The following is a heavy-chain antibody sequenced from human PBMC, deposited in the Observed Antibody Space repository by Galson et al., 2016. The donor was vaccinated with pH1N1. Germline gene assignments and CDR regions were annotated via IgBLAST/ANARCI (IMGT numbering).Heavy chain of an antibody. CDR2: IYYSGNT. CDR3: ARGRVYDILTGSSYYFDY. V-gene: IGHV4-30-4*08. Sequence: TLSLTCAVSGDFISSGDYFWSWIRQPPGKGLEWIGYIYYSGNTFYNPSLKSRVTISLDTSKTQFSLKLSSVTATDTAIYYCARGRVYDILTGSSYYFDYWGQGTLVTVSS. J-gene: IGHJ4*02. CDR1: GDFISSGDYF. D-gene: IGHD3-9*01.